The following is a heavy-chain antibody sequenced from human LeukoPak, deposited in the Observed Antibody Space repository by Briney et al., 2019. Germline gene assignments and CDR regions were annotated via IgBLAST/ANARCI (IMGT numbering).Heavy chain of an antibody. CDR3: VXXXXSRWSNNRFDP. CDR2: VSRFGGTT. Sequence: GGSLRLSCAASGFTFDSYAMSWVRQAPGKGLEWVSAVSRFGGTTYYADSAKGRFTTSRDNSNNTVYLQMNSLRVGDTALYYCVXXXXSRWSNNRFDPWGQGTLVTVS. J-gene: IGHJ5*02. D-gene: IGHD6-13*01. V-gene: IGHV3-23*01. CDR1: GFTFDSYA.